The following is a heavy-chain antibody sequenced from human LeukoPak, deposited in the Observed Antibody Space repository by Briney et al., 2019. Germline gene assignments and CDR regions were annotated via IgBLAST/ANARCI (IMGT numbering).Heavy chain of an antibody. D-gene: IGHD4-17*01. J-gene: IGHJ4*02. CDR3: AKWGTTAFDY. Sequence: SETLSLTCAVSGYSIGSGYYWGWIRQPPGKGLEWIGSIYHSGSTYNNPSLKSRVTISVDTSKNQFSLKLSSVTAADTAVFYCAKWGTTAFDYWGQGILVTVSS. CDR2: IYHSGST. V-gene: IGHV4-38-2*01. CDR1: GYSIGSGYY.